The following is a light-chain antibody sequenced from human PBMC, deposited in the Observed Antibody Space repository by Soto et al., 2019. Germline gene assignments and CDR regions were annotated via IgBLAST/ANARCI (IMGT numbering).Light chain of an antibody. CDR1: QSISTY. CDR3: QQTYSTPLT. CDR2: ATS. J-gene: IGKJ4*01. V-gene: IGKV1-39*01. Sequence: DIQMTQSPSSLSASVGDRVTVTCRASQSISTYLNWYQQKPGKAPKVLIYATSSLHSGVPSRFSGSGSETEFTHTISSLQPEDFATYFCQQTYSTPLTFGGGTKVDI.